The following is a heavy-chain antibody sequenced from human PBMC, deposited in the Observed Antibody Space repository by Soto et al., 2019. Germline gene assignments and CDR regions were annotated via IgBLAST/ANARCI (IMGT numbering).Heavy chain of an antibody. CDR1: GDSISSYY. D-gene: IGHD1-26*01. J-gene: IGHJ6*02. CDR2: IFYSGST. V-gene: IGHV4-59*01. CDR3: ARASGTYPLYYGMDV. Sequence: QVQLQESGPGLVKPSETLSLTSSVSGDSISSYYWSWIRQPPGKGLQWIGYIFYSGSTNYNPSLKSRVTISVDSSKNQFFLKLSSVTAADTAVYYCARASGTYPLYYGMDVWGQGTTVTVSS.